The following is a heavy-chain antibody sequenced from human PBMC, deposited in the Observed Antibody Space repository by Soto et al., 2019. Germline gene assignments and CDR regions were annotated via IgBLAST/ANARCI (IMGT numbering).Heavy chain of an antibody. Sequence: ASVKVSCKVSGYTLTELSMHWVRQAPGKGLEWMGGFDPEDGETIYAQKFQGRVTMTEDTSTDTAYMELSSLRSEDTAVYYCATDLTGRYGMDVWCQVTTVTVSS. CDR3: ATDLTGRYGMDV. D-gene: IGHD2-8*02. CDR1: GYTLTELS. V-gene: IGHV1-24*01. J-gene: IGHJ6*02. CDR2: FDPEDGET.